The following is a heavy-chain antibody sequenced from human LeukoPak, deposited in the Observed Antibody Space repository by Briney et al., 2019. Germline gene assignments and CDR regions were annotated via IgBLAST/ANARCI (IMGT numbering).Heavy chain of an antibody. CDR2: IYYSGST. CDR3: ARTTVTTVYYYYYMDV. CDR1: GCSISSYY. J-gene: IGHJ6*03. D-gene: IGHD4-11*01. V-gene: IGHV4-59*01. Sequence: KPSETLSLTCTVSGCSISSYYWSWIRQPPGKGLEWIGYIYYSGSTNYNPSLKSRITISVDTSKNQFSLKLSSVTAADTAVYYCARTTVTTVYYYYYMDVWGKGTTVTVSS.